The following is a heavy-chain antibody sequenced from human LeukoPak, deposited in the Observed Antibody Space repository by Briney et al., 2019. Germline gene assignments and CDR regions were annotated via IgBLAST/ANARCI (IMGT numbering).Heavy chain of an antibody. D-gene: IGHD4-17*01. Sequence: GGSLRLSCAASGFTFSNYAMGWVRQAPGKGLEWVSAISGSGGSTYYADSVKGRFTISRDNSKNTLYLQMNSLRAEDTAVYYCAKAGGTVTSSVLLTTWGQGTLVTVSS. CDR1: GFTFSNYA. CDR3: AKAGGTVTSSVLLTT. CDR2: ISGSGGST. V-gene: IGHV3-23*01. J-gene: IGHJ5*02.